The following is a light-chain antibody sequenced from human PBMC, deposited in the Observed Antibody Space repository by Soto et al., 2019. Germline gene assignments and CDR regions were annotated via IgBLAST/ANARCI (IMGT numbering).Light chain of an antibody. CDR3: KQYGSSPQT. CDR2: GAS. CDR1: QSVSSSY. Sequence: IVLTQSPGTLSLSPGERATLSCRASQSVSSSYLAWYQQKPGQAPRLLIYGASSRATGIPDRFSGSGSGTDFTLTISRLEPEDFAVYYCKQYGSSPQTFGQGTKLEIK. J-gene: IGKJ2*01. V-gene: IGKV3-20*01.